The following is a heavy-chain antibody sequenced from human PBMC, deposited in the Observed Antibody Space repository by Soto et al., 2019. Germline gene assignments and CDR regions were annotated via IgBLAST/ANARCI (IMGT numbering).Heavy chain of an antibody. CDR1: GFTFSSYA. J-gene: IGHJ4*02. Sequence: PGGSLRLSCAASGFTFSSYAMHWVRQAPGKGLEWVAVISYDGSNKYYADSVKGRFTISRDNSKNTLYLQMNSLRAEDTAVYYCAGGRGTMIVVVITDYWGQGTLVTVSS. CDR2: ISYDGSNK. V-gene: IGHV3-30-3*01. D-gene: IGHD3-22*01. CDR3: AGGRGTMIVVVITDY.